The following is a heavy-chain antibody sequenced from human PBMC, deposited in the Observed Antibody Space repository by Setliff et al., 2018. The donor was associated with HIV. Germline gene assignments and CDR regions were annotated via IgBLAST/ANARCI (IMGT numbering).Heavy chain of an antibody. CDR1: GGNFGNSA. Sequence: ASVKVSCKASGGNFGNSAIGWVRQAPGQGLEWVGGISPYNGHTNFAQKFQGRVTMTTDTSTSTAYMELRSLRSDDTAVYYCARDSPYYYDSSGYLFDYWGQGTLVTVSS. D-gene: IGHD3-22*01. V-gene: IGHV1-18*01. CDR3: ARDSPYYYDSSGYLFDY. CDR2: ISPYNGHT. J-gene: IGHJ4*02.